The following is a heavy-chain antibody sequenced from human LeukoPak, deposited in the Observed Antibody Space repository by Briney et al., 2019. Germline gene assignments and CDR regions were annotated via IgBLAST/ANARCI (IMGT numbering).Heavy chain of an antibody. Sequence: SETLSLTCTVSGGSISSYYWSWIRQPPGKGLEWIGYIYYSGSTNYNPSLKSRVTISVDTSKNQFSLKLSSVTAADTAVYYCARAGYYDSSGYYPGIDYWGQGTLVTVSS. CDR3: ARAGYYDSSGYYPGIDY. D-gene: IGHD3-22*01. V-gene: IGHV4-59*01. CDR1: GGSISSYY. CDR2: IYYSGST. J-gene: IGHJ4*02.